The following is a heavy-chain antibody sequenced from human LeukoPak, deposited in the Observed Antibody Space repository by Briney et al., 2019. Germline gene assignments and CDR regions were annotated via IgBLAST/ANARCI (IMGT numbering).Heavy chain of an antibody. CDR2: IYYSGST. J-gene: IGHJ4*02. CDR3: ARQMSSGWLDY. V-gene: IGHV4-59*08. CDR1: GGSFSGYY. Sequence: SETLSLTCAVYGGSFSGYYWSWIRQPPGKGLEWIGYIYYSGSTNYNPSLKSRVTISVDTSKNQFSLKLSSVTAADTAVYYCARQMSSGWLDYWGQGTLVTVSS. D-gene: IGHD6-19*01.